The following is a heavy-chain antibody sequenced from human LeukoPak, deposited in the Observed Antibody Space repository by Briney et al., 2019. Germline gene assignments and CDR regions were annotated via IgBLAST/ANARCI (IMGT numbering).Heavy chain of an antibody. D-gene: IGHD3-10*01. Sequence: GESLKISCQGSGYSFSTYWIGWVRQMPGKGLEYMGIIYPGDSNTRYSPLFQGQVTISVDKSISTAYLQWSSLKASDTAMYFCARHAYGSAEYGMDVWGQGTTVTVSS. CDR2: IYPGDSNT. V-gene: IGHV5-51*01. CDR1: GYSFSTYW. CDR3: ARHAYGSAEYGMDV. J-gene: IGHJ6*02.